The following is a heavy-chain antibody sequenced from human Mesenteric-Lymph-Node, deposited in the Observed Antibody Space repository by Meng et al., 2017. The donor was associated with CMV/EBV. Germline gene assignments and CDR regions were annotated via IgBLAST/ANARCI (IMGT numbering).Heavy chain of an antibody. CDR1: GGSISSSSYY. D-gene: IGHD1-1*01. J-gene: IGHJ3*02. Sequence: GSLRLSCTVSGGSISSSSYYWGWIRQPPGKGLEWIGSIYYSGSTYYNPSLKSRVTISVDTSRNQFSLKLSSVTAADTAVYYCARDYNWNGGAFDIWGQGTMVTVSS. V-gene: IGHV4-39*01. CDR2: IYYSGST. CDR3: ARDYNWNGGAFDI.